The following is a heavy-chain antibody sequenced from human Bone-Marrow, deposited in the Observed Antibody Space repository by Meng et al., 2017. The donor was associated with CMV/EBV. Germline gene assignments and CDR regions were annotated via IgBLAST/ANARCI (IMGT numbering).Heavy chain of an antibody. V-gene: IGHV3-48*03. CDR2: ISSSGSTI. CDR1: GFTFSRYE. J-gene: IGHJ3*02. Sequence: GESLKISCAASGFTFSRYEMNWVRQAPGKGLEWVSYISSSGSTIYYADSVKGRFTISRDNAKNSLYLQMNSLRAEDTVVYYCARQGYDFWGGLRAGAFDIWGQGTMVTVSS. CDR3: ARQGYDFWGGLRAGAFDI. D-gene: IGHD3-3*01.